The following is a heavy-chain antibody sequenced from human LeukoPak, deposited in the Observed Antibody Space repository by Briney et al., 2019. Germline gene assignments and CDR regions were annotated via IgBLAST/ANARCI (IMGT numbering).Heavy chain of an antibody. J-gene: IGHJ4*02. Sequence: PGGSLRLSCAASGFTLSSYGMHWVRQAPGKGLEWVAVIWYDGSNKYYADSVKGRFTISRDNSKNTLYLQMNSLRAEDTAVYYCARDLYYYGSGCYYTLGYWGQGTLVTVSS. D-gene: IGHD3-10*01. V-gene: IGHV3-33*01. CDR1: GFTLSSYG. CDR3: ARDLYYYGSGCYYTLGY. CDR2: IWYDGSNK.